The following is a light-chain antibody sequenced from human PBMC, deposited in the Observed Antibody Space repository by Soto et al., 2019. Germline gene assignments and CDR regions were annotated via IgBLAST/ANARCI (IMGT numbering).Light chain of an antibody. V-gene: IGLV6-57*04. CDR1: SGNIASNY. CDR2: EDN. Sequence: NFMLTQPHSVSESPGRTVTISCTRSSGNIASNYVQWYQQRPGSAPTTVIYEDNQRPSGVPDRFSGSIDSSSNSASLTISGLKTEDEADYYCQSYDNRNLVFGTGTKVTVL. J-gene: IGLJ1*01. CDR3: QSYDNRNLV.